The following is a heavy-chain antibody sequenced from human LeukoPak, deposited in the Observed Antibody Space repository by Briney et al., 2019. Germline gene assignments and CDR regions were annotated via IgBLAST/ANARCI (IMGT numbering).Heavy chain of an antibody. CDR3: ARGSFQDMDYYFDY. CDR2: IYTSGST. J-gene: IGHJ4*02. CDR1: GGAISSCS. Sequence: PSETLSLTCTVSGGAISSCSWSWIRQHAGKGLELIGRIYTSGSTNYNPSLKSRVTMSVDTSKNQFSLKLSSVTAADTAVYYCARGSFQDMDYYFDYWGQGTLVTVSS. D-gene: IGHD2-2*03. V-gene: IGHV4-4*07.